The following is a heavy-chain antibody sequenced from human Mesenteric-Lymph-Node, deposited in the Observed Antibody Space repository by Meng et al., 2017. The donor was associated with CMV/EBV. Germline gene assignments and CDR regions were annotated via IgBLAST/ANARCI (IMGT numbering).Heavy chain of an antibody. V-gene: IGHV1-46*01. D-gene: IGHD6-19*01. J-gene: IGHJ4*02. CDR1: GHTFTSYY. CDR3: ARFGISGGDY. Sequence: ASVKVSCKASGHTFTSYYIQWVRRAPGQGLEWMGIINAYGGSTSYAQKFQGRVTMTTDTSTSTVYMDLSSLRSEDTAVYYCARFGISGGDYWGQGTLVTVSS. CDR2: INAYGGST.